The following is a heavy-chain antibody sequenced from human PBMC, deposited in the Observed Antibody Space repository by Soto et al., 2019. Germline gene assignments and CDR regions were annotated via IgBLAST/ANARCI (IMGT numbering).Heavy chain of an antibody. J-gene: IGHJ5*01. CDR3: AIYVYGDYLAGNWFDS. CDR1: GASISDTRFY. CDR2: ISHDGHA. Sequence: SETLSLTCSILGASISDTRFYWGWVRQSPEKGLEWIGSISHDGHAYYNPSLKSRVTLFADTSRNQFSLTMKSVTVADTALYFCAIYVYGDYLAGNWFDSWGQGAPGTVS. D-gene: IGHD4-17*01. V-gene: IGHV4-39*01.